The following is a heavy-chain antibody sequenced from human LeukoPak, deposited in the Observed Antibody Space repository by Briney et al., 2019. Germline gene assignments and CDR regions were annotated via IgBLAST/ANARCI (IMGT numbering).Heavy chain of an antibody. J-gene: IGHJ4*02. Sequence: PGGSLRLSCAASGFTFSTYAMSWVRQAPGEGLEWVSSISDSGGSADYADSVKGRFTISRDNSKNTLYLQMNSLRAEDTAVYYRAKDLCSGGSCYWDFLGDYWGQGTLVTVSS. CDR1: GFTFSTYA. CDR2: ISDSGGSA. D-gene: IGHD2-15*01. V-gene: IGHV3-23*01. CDR3: AKDLCSGGSCYWDFLGDY.